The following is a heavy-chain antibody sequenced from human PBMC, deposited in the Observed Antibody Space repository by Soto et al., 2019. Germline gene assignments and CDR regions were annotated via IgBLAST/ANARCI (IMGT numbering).Heavy chain of an antibody. CDR3: ASSHSHRLGPPDY. CDR2: IIPILGIA. J-gene: IGHJ4*02. D-gene: IGHD2-21*01. V-gene: IGHV1-69*02. CDR1: GGTFSSYT. Sequence: SVKVSCKASGGTFSSYTISWVRQAPGQGLEWMGRIIPILGIANYAQKFQGRVTITADKSTSTAYMELSSLRSEDTAVYYCASSHSHRLGPPDYWGQGTLVTVSS.